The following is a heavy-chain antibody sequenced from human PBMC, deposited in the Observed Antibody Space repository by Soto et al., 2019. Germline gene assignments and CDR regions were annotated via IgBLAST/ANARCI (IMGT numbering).Heavy chain of an antibody. V-gene: IGHV1-69*06. CDR2: IIPIFGTA. D-gene: IGHD1-7*01. CDR3: ATGTYNWTYGPTYYFDY. CDR1: GGTFSSYA. Sequence: SVKVSCKASGGTFSSYAISGVRQAPGQGLEWMGGIIPIFGTANYAQKFQGRVTITADKSTSTAYMELSSLRSEDTAVYYCATGTYNWTYGPTYYFDYWGQGTLVTVSS. J-gene: IGHJ4*02.